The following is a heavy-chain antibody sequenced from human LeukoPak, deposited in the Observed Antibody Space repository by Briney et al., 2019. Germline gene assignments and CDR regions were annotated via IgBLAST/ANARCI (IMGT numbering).Heavy chain of an antibody. CDR1: GFSFSDYY. J-gene: IGHJ4*02. CDR2: ISNFGTYT. Sequence: GGSLRLSCAASGFSFSDYYMSWIRQTPGKGLEWVSQISNFGTYTHYADSVKGRFIVSRDNAKNSLYLQMNSLRAEDTAVYYCARDRESGYQDYWGQGTLVTVSS. CDR3: ARDRESGYQDY. D-gene: IGHD3-3*01. V-gene: IGHV3-11*06.